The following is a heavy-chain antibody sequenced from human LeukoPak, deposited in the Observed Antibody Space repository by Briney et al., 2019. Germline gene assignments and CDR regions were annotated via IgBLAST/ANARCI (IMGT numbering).Heavy chain of an antibody. J-gene: IGHJ5*02. V-gene: IGHV3-48*03. CDR1: GFTFSSYE. D-gene: IGHD4-11*01. CDR3: ASLPTGPYNWFDP. CDR2: ISSSGSTI. Sequence: PGGSLRLSCAASGFTFSSYEMNWVRQAPGKGLEWVSYISSSGSTIYYADSVKGRFTISRDNAKNSLYLQMNSLRAEDTAVYYCASLPTGPYNWFDPWGRGTLVTVSS.